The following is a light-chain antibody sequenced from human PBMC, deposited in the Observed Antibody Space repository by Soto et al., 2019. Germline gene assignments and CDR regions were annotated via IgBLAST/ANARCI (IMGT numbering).Light chain of an antibody. V-gene: IGKV3-15*01. Sequence: EIVMTQSPATLSVSPGERATLSCRASQSVSSNLAWYQQKPGQAPRLLIYGASTSATGIPARFSGSGSGTEFTLTMSSLQSADFAVYYCQQYNNWPRTFGQGTKVEIK. CDR1: QSVSSN. J-gene: IGKJ1*01. CDR3: QQYNNWPRT. CDR2: GAS.